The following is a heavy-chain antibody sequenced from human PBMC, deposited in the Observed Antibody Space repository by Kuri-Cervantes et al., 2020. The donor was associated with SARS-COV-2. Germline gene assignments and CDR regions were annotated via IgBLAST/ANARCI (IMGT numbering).Heavy chain of an antibody. J-gene: IGHJ4*02. CDR3: ARVSPYYYDSSGYYYAAIHFDY. D-gene: IGHD3-22*01. CDR2: IKQDGSEK. CDR1: GFTFSSYW. Sequence: GESLKISCAASGFTFSSYWMSWVRQAPGKGLEWVANIKQDGSEKYYVDSVKGRFTISRDNAKNSLYLQMNSLRAEDTAVYYCARVSPYYYDSSGYYYAAIHFDYWGQGTLVTVSS. V-gene: IGHV3-7*01.